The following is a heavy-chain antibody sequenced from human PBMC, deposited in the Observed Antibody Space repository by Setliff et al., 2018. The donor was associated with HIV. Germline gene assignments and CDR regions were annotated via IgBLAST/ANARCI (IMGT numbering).Heavy chain of an antibody. Sequence: PGGSLRLSCAASGFTFSDCSMNWVRQAPGKGLEWISYITSTGSTIFYADSVKGRFTISRDNDKNSVHLQMTSLRAEDTAVYYCARVMIGYSGYDAFDYWGQGTLVTVSS. CDR2: ITSTGSTI. CDR1: GFTFSDCS. J-gene: IGHJ4*02. V-gene: IGHV3-48*01. CDR3: ARVMIGYSGYDAFDY. D-gene: IGHD5-12*01.